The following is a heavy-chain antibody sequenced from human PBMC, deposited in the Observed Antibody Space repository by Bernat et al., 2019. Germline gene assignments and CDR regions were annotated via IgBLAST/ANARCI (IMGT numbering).Heavy chain of an antibody. V-gene: IGHV3-21*01. CDR2: ISSSSIYR. J-gene: IGHJ5*02. D-gene: IGHD6-6*01. Sequence: EVQLVESGGGLVKPGGSLRLSCAASGFTFSSYNMNWVRQAPGKGLWWVSSISSSSIYRYYADSGKGRFTISRDNAKNSLYLQMNSLGAEDTAVYYCAREGFIAALWYNWFDPWGQGTLVTVSS. CDR1: GFTFSSYN. CDR3: AREGFIAALWYNWFDP.